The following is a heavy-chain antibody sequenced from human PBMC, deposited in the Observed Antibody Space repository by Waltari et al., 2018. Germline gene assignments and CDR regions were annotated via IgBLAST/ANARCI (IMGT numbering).Heavy chain of an antibody. CDR3: ARDYSSGWYEFWFAP. J-gene: IGHJ5*02. CDR2: ISSSSSTI. CDR1: GFTFSSYS. V-gene: IGHV3-48*04. Sequence: EVQLVESGGGLVQPGGSLRLSCAASGFTFSSYSMNWVRQAPGKGLEWVSYISSSSSTIYYADSVKGLFTISRDNAKNSRYLQMNSLRAEDTAVYYCARDYSSGWYEFWFAPWGQGPWSPSPQ. D-gene: IGHD6-19*01.